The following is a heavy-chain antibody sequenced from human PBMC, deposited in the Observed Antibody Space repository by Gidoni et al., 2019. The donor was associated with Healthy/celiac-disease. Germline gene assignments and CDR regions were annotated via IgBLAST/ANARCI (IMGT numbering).Heavy chain of an antibody. Sequence: EMQLVESGGGLVQPGGSLRLSCAASGFTVSSNYMSWVRQAPGKGLEWVSVIYSGGSTYYADSVKGRFTISRDNSKNTLYLQMNSLRAEDTAVYYCARENYDILTGYHDYWGQGTLVTVSS. CDR1: GFTVSSNY. CDR3: ARENYDILTGYHDY. D-gene: IGHD3-9*01. CDR2: IYSGGST. J-gene: IGHJ4*01. V-gene: IGHV3-66*01.